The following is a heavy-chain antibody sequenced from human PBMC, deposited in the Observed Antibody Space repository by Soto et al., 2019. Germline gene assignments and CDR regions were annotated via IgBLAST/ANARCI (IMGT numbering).Heavy chain of an antibody. CDR2: IYSSGNT. CDR3: VRDVESPGISGSWGAFDI. V-gene: IGHV4-4*07. D-gene: IGHD1-20*01. Sequence: QVQLQESGPGLVKPSETLSLICTVSGGSIRNYFWTWIRQPAGKGLEWIGRIYSSGNTVYNASLKSRVTMSMVMSKNQFSLKLSSMTAADTAVDYCVRDVESPGISGSWGAFDIWGQGTVVTVSS. CDR1: GGSIRNYF. J-gene: IGHJ3*02.